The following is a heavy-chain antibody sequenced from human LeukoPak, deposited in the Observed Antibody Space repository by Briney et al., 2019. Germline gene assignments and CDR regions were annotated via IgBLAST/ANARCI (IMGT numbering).Heavy chain of an antibody. J-gene: IGHJ4*02. D-gene: IGHD3-22*01. CDR1: GGSISSYY. CDR2: IYYSGST. Sequence: PSETLSLTCTVSGGSISSYYWSWFRQPPGKGLEWIGYIYYSGSTNYNPSLKSRVTISVDTSKNQFSLKLSSVTAADTAVYYCAREAREYYDSSGYITYFDYWGQGTLVTVSS. V-gene: IGHV4-59*01. CDR3: AREAREYYDSSGYITYFDY.